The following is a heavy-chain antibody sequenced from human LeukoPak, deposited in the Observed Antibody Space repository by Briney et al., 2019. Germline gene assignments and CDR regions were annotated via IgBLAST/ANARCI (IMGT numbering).Heavy chain of an antibody. Sequence: GASVKVSCKASGYTFTSYGISWVRQAPGQGLEWMGWISAYNSNTNYAQKLQGRVTMTTDTSTSTAYMELRSLRSDDTAVYYRARVMYSSSWHDPYYYYYMDVWGKGTTVTVSS. CDR2: ISAYNSNT. CDR1: GYTFTSYG. CDR3: ARVMYSSSWHDPYYYYYMDV. D-gene: IGHD6-13*01. J-gene: IGHJ6*03. V-gene: IGHV1-18*01.